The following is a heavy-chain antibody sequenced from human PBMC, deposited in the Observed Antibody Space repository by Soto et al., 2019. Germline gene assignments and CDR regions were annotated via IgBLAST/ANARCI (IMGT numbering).Heavy chain of an antibody. Sequence: QEYLVESGRDLVKPGGSLRLSCAASGFSFSDYYMSWVRQAPGKGLEWILYIGTSTGTIYYADSVKGRFTISSDSANNSLYLQMKSLRVEDTAVYYCVRRRDYLDVWGKGTTVTVSS. V-gene: IGHV3-11*01. CDR2: IGTSTGTI. CDR3: VRRRDYLDV. CDR1: GFSFSDYY. J-gene: IGHJ6*03.